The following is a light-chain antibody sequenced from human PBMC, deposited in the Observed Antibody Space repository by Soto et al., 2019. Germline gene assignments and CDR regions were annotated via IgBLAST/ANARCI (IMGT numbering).Light chain of an antibody. J-gene: IGKJ1*01. CDR2: AAS. V-gene: IGKV1-27*01. CDR1: QGIGNY. Sequence: DIQMTQSPSSLSASVGDRVTITCRASQGIGNYLAWYQQRPGKVPKLLIYAASTLQSGVPSRFSGSGSGPDFTLTISRLDPEDFAVYYCQQYGSSPSFGQGTKVEIK. CDR3: QQYGSSPS.